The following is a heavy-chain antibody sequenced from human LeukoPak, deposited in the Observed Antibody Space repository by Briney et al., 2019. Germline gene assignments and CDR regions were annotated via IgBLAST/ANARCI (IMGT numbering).Heavy chain of an antibody. CDR2: ISYDGSNK. CDR3: ARDRAYGDYAS. V-gene: IGHV3-30*03. J-gene: IGHJ5*02. CDR1: GFTFSSYG. D-gene: IGHD4-17*01. Sequence: GGSLRLSCAASGFTFSSYGMHWVRQAPGKGLEWVAVISYDGSNKYYADSVKGRFTISRDNSKNTLYLQMNSLRAEDTAVYYCARDRAYGDYASWGQGTLVTVSS.